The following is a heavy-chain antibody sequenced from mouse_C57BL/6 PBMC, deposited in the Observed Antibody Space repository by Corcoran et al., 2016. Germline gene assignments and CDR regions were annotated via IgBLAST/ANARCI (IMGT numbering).Heavy chain of an antibody. D-gene: IGHD1-1*01. CDR3: ARWDYYGSSYRAMDY. CDR1: GYTFTTYG. J-gene: IGHJ4*01. V-gene: IGHV9-3*01. CDR2: INTYSGVP. Sequence: QIQLVQSGPELKKPGETVKISFKASGYTFTTYGMSGVKQAPGKGLKWMGWINTYSGVPTYADDFKGRFAFSLETSASTAYLQINNLKHEDTATYFCARWDYYGSSYRAMDYWGQGTSVTVSS.